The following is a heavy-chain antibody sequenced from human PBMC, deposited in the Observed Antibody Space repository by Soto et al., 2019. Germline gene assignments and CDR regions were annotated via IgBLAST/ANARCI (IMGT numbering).Heavy chain of an antibody. CDR1: GYTFTSYD. CDR2: MNPNSGNT. J-gene: IGHJ5*02. CDR3: ARGRLTTGEYSSGWYKRRENNWFDP. Sequence: GASVKVSCKASGYTFTSYDINWVRQATGQGLEWMGWMNPNSGNTGYAQKFQGRVTMTRNTSISTAYMELSSLRSEDTAVYYCARGRLTTGEYSSGWYKRRENNWFDPWGQGTLVTVSS. V-gene: IGHV1-8*01. D-gene: IGHD6-19*01.